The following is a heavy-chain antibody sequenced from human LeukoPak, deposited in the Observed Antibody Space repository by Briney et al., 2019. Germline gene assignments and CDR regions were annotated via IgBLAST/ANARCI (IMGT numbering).Heavy chain of an antibody. CDR1: GGSISSGSYY. V-gene: IGHV4-61*02. CDR3: ARVGTYDFWSGYSRWAFDI. D-gene: IGHD3-3*01. J-gene: IGHJ3*02. CDR2: IYTSGST. Sequence: SETLSLTCTVSGGSISSGSYYWSWIRQPAGKGLEWIGRIYTSGSTNYNPSLKSRVTISVDTSKNQFSLKLSSVTAANTAVYYCARVGTYDFWSGYSRWAFDIWGQGTMVTVSS.